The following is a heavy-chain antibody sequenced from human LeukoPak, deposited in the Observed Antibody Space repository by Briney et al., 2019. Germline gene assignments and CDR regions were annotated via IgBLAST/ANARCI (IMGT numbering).Heavy chain of an antibody. CDR3: ARWYYDSSGRTLYYFDH. Sequence: GGSLRLSCAASGFTFDDYAMHWVRQAPGKGLEWVSGISWNSGSIGYADSVKGRFTISRDNAKNSLYLQMNSLRAEDTALYYCARWYYDSSGRTLYYFDHWGQGTPVTVSS. CDR2: ISWNSGSI. CDR1: GFTFDDYA. D-gene: IGHD3-22*01. V-gene: IGHV3-9*01. J-gene: IGHJ4*02.